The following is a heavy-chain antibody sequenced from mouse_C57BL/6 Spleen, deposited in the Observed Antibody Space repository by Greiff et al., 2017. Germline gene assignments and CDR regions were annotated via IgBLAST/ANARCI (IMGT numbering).Heavy chain of an antibody. D-gene: IGHD1-1*01. Sequence: QVQLQQPGAELVKPGASVKMSCKASGYTFTSYWITWVKQRPGQGLEWIGDIYPGSGSTNYNEKFKSKATLTVDTSSSTAYMQLSSLTSEDSAVXYCARKGVYYGSSPGAMDYWGQGTSVTVSS. V-gene: IGHV1-55*01. J-gene: IGHJ4*01. CDR3: ARKGVYYGSSPGAMDY. CDR2: IYPGSGST. CDR1: GYTFTSYW.